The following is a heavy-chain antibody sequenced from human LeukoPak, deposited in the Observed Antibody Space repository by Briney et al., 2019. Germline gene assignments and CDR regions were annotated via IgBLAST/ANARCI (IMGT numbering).Heavy chain of an antibody. CDR2: IIPIFGTA. J-gene: IGHJ4*02. Sequence: ASVKVSCKASGYTFTSYAMNWVRQAPGQGLEWMGGIIPIFGTANYAQKFQGRVTITADESTSTAYMELSSLRSEDTAVYYCATYSNYIGGGFDYWGQGTLVTVSS. D-gene: IGHD4-11*01. CDR3: ATYSNYIGGGFDY. V-gene: IGHV1-69*13. CDR1: GYTFTSYA.